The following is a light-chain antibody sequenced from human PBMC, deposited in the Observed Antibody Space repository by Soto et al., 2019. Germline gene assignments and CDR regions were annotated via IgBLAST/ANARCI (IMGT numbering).Light chain of an antibody. CDR2: TPS. J-gene: IGKJ4*01. Sequence: DIQMTQSPSSVSASVGDRVTITCRASQGVSTWLAWYQQKPGKAPNLLIYTPSRLQSGVPSRFSGSGSGTDFTLIIGRLQPEDFAAYYCQQTTTFALSFGGGTKMET. CDR3: QQTTTFALS. V-gene: IGKV1D-12*01. CDR1: QGVSTW.